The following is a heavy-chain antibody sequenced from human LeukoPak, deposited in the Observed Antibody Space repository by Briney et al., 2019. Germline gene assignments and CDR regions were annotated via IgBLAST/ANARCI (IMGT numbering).Heavy chain of an antibody. Sequence: GGSLRLSCAASGFTVSSNYMSWVRQAPGKGLEWVSVIYSGGSTYYADSVKGRFTISRDNSKNTLYLQMNSLRAEDTAVYYCARIPYYDSSGSLGTWGQGTLVAVSS. D-gene: IGHD3-22*01. CDR1: GFTVSSNY. J-gene: IGHJ5*02. CDR3: ARIPYYDSSGSLGT. CDR2: IYSGGST. V-gene: IGHV3-66*01.